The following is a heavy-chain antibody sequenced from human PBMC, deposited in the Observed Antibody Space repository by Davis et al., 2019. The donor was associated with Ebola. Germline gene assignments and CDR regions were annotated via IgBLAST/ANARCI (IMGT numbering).Heavy chain of an antibody. V-gene: IGHV3-15*01. CDR2: IKNKADGGAT. Sequence: GESLKISCAASGFTFSNAWMSWVRQAPGKGLEWVGRIKNKADGGATDYAAPVKGRFTISRDDSENTLYLQMNSLKTEDTAVYYCTGDGDYEDYWGQGTLVTVSS. J-gene: IGHJ4*02. CDR3: TGDGDYEDY. CDR1: GFTFSNAW. D-gene: IGHD4-17*01.